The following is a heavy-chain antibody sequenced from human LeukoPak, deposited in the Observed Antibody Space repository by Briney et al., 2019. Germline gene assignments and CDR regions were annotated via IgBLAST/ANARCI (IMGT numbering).Heavy chain of an antibody. Sequence: GGSLRLSCVASGFTFSIYTMSWVRQAPGKGLEWVSSITSSSSSIYSADSVKGRFTVSRDSAKNSLYLQMNSLRPEDTALYYCVKDMNPGGADVWGQGTTVTVSS. D-gene: IGHD3-10*01. CDR2: ITSSSSSI. J-gene: IGHJ6*02. CDR3: VKDMNPGGADV. V-gene: IGHV3-21*04. CDR1: GFTFSIYT.